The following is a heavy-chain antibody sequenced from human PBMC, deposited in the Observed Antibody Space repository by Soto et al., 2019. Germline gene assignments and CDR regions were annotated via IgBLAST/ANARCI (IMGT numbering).Heavy chain of an antibody. D-gene: IGHD2-2*02. J-gene: IGHJ6*02. CDR2: ISYDGSNK. Sequence: QVQLVESGGGVVQPGRSLRLSCAASGFTFSSYAMHWVRQAPGKGLEWVAVISYDGSNKYYADSVKGRFTISRDNSKNTLYLQMNSLRAEDTAVYYCARERVATPTDWIIATGMDVWGQGTTVTVPS. CDR1: GFTFSSYA. V-gene: IGHV3-30-3*01. CDR3: ARERVATPTDWIIATGMDV.